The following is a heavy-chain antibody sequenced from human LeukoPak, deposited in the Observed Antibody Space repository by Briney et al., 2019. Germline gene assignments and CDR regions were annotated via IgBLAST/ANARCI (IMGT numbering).Heavy chain of an antibody. CDR2: ISWNSGSI. D-gene: IGHD1-26*01. V-gene: IGHV3-9*01. CDR1: GFTFDDYA. J-gene: IGHJ1*01. CDR3: AKDKRGELGSFQH. Sequence: GGSLRLSCAASGFTFDDYAMHWVRQAPGKGLEWVSGISWNSGSIGYADSVKGRFTISRDNAKNSLYLQMNSLRAEDTACYTIAKDKRGELGSFQHWGQGTLVTVSS.